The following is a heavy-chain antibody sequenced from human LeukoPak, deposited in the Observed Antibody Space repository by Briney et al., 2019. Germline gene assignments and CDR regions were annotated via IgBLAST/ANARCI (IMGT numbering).Heavy chain of an antibody. J-gene: IGHJ4*02. V-gene: IGHV4-39*01. Sequence: PSETLSLTCPVSGGSVSSSRYYWGWIRQPPRKGLEWIGSIYYTGSTYYKPSLKSRVTISVDASKNQISLKLSSVTAADTAVYFCARHESFDYFSPIDSWGQGTLVTVSS. CDR3: ARHESFDYFSPIDS. CDR2: IYYTGST. D-gene: IGHD3-9*01. CDR1: GGSVSSSRYY.